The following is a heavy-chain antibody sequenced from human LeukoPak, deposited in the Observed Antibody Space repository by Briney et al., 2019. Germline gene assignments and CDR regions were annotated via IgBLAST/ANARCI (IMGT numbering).Heavy chain of an antibody. CDR1: GFTVSSNY. CDR2: IYSGGST. D-gene: IGHD3-3*01. Sequence: GGSLRLSRAASGFTVSSNYMSWVRQAPGKGLEWVSVIYSGGSTYYADSVKGRFTISRDNSKNTLYLQMNSLRAEDTAVYYCARALRFLDYDYWGQGTLVTVSS. V-gene: IGHV3-66*02. CDR3: ARALRFLDYDY. J-gene: IGHJ4*02.